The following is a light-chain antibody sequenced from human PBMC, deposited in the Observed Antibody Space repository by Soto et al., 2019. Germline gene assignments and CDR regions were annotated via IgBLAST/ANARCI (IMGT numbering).Light chain of an antibody. CDR2: DAS. CDR3: QQSYMDPIT. V-gene: IGKV1-5*01. J-gene: IGKJ5*01. CDR1: QTISSW. Sequence: IQMTHSPSTLSGSVGDRVTITCRASQTISSWLAWYQQKPGKAPKLLIYDASRLQSGVPSRFSGSGGGTDFTLSISSVQPEDFATYFCQQSYMDPITFGQGTRLEIK.